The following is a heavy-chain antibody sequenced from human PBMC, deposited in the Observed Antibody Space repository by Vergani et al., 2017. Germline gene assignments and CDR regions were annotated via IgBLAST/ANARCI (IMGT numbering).Heavy chain of an antibody. CDR3: TKDNNYDYVLGSYRLHYYYGMDV. Sequence: EVQLVESGGGLVQPGRSLRLSCAASGFTFDDYAMHWVRPAPGKGLEWVSGISWNSGSIGYSDSVKGRFTIDRDNAKNSLYLQMNSLIAEDTALYYCTKDNNYDYVLGSYRLHYYYGMDVWGQGTTVTVSS. V-gene: IGHV3-9*01. CDR2: ISWNSGSI. D-gene: IGHD3-16*02. CDR1: GFTFDDYA. J-gene: IGHJ6*02.